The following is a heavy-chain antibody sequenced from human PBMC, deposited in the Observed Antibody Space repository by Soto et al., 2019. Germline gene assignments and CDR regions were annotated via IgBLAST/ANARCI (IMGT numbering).Heavy chain of an antibody. J-gene: IGHJ4*02. D-gene: IGHD1-1*01. V-gene: IGHV4-31*03. CDR2: IYYSGST. Sequence: PSETLSLTCTVSGGSISSGGYYWSWIRQHLGKGLEWIGYIYYSGSTYYNPSLKSRVTISVDTSKNQFSLKLSSVTAADTAVYYCARWPQLEPRFDYWGQGTLVTVSS. CDR3: ARWPQLEPRFDY. CDR1: GGSISSGGYY.